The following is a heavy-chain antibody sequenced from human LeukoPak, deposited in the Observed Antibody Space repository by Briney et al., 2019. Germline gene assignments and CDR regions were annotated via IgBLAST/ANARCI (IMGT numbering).Heavy chain of an antibody. CDR3: ARDPSSGWYLKGWFDP. J-gene: IGHJ5*02. V-gene: IGHV3-23*01. CDR2: LRDSGDTT. D-gene: IGHD6-19*01. CDR1: GFTFSSYA. Sequence: PGGSLRLSCAASGFTFSSYAMSWVRQVPGKGLEWVSALRDSGDTTYYADSVKGRFTISRDNAKNSLYLQMNSLRAEDTAVYYCARDPSSGWYLKGWFDPWGQGTLVTVSS.